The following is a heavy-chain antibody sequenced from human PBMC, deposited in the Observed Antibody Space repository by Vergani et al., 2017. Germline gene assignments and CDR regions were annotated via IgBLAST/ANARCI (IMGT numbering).Heavy chain of an antibody. J-gene: IGHJ5*02. CDR2: INPSGGST. Sequence: QVQLVQSGAEVKKPGASVKVSCKASGYTFTGYYMHWVRQAPGQGLEWMGIINPSGGSTSYAQKFQGRVTITADKSTSTAYMELSSLRSEDTAVYYCAMYGDSTSNWFDPWGQGTLVTVSS. D-gene: IGHD4-17*01. V-gene: IGHV1-46*01. CDR3: AMYGDSTSNWFDP. CDR1: GYTFTGYY.